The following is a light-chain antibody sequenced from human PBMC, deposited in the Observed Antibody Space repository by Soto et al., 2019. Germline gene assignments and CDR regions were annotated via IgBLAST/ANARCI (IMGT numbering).Light chain of an antibody. Sequence: QSVLTQPPSASGSPGQSLTISCTGTSSDVGGYNYVSWYQQHPGKAPKLMIYEVTKRPSGVPDRFSGSKSGNTASLTVSGLQAEDGADYYCSSYAGSKTLFGGGTKLTVL. CDR2: EVT. CDR3: SSYAGSKTL. J-gene: IGLJ2*01. CDR1: SSDVGGYNY. V-gene: IGLV2-8*01.